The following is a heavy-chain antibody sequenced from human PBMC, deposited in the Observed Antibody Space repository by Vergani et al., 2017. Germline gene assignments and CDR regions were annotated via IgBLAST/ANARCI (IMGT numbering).Heavy chain of an antibody. CDR1: GYTFSTYG. J-gene: IGHJ4*02. CDR3: ARDENYYGSGSPPLDY. Sequence: QVQLVQSGAEVKKPGASVKVSCKASGYTFSTYGISWVRQAPGQGLEWMGWISAYNGNTNYPEKFQGRLTMTTATSTRTAYMELRSLRSDDTAVYYCARDENYYGSGSPPLDYWGQGTLVTVSS. CDR2: ISAYNGNT. V-gene: IGHV1-18*01. D-gene: IGHD3-10*01.